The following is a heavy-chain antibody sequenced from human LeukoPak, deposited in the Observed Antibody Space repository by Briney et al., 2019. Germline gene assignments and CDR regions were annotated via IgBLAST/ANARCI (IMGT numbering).Heavy chain of an antibody. V-gene: IGHV4-39*01. CDR1: GGSISSSGYY. J-gene: IGHJ4*02. Sequence: PSETLSLTCSVSGGSISSSGYYWGWIRQPPGKGLEWIGTIYYSGSTYYNPSLKSRVTISVDTSKNQFSLNLRSVTAADTAVYYCARHPPYTAYSGSWGGIYFDYWGQGTLVTVSS. CDR3: ARHPPYTAYSGSWGGIYFDY. D-gene: IGHD6-13*01. CDR2: IYYSGST.